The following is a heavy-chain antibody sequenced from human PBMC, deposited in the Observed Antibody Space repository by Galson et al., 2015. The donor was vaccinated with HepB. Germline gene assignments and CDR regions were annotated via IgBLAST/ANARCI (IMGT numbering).Heavy chain of an antibody. CDR1: GFTFSSYA. V-gene: IGHV3-23*01. Sequence: SLRLSCAASGFTFSSYAMSWVRQAPRKGLEWVSAISGSGGSTYYADSVKGRFTISRDNSKNTLYLQMNSLRAEDTAVYYCAKSSTGYDFWSGYYPVDYWGQGTLVTVSS. J-gene: IGHJ4*02. CDR2: ISGSGGST. CDR3: AKSSTGYDFWSGYYPVDY. D-gene: IGHD3-3*01.